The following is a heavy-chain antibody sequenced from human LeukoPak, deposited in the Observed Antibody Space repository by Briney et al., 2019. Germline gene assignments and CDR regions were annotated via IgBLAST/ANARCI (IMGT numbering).Heavy chain of an antibody. CDR2: ISCSGGST. V-gene: IGHV3-23*01. D-gene: IGHD3-16*01. J-gene: IGHJ6*03. CDR1: GFTFSSYA. CDR3: ARGFGGTTAGYYYYYSMDV. Sequence: GGSLRLSCAASGFTFSSYAMSWVRQAPGKGLEGVSAISCSGGSTYYADAVKGRFTISRDNAKNSLYLQMNSLRAEDTAVYYCARGFGGTTAGYYYYYSMDVWGKGTTVTVSS.